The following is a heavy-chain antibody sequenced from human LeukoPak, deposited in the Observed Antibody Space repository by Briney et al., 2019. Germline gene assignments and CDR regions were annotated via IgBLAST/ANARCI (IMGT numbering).Heavy chain of an antibody. CDR1: GFTFSSYS. V-gene: IGHV3-30*03. Sequence: LSGGSLRLSCAASGFTFSSYSMNWVRQAPGKGLEWVAVISYDGSNKYYADSVKGRFTISRDNSKNTLYLQMNSLRAEDTAVYYCARDWCSSTSCPAEYFQHWGQGTLVTVSS. D-gene: IGHD2-2*01. CDR2: ISYDGSNK. CDR3: ARDWCSSTSCPAEYFQH. J-gene: IGHJ1*01.